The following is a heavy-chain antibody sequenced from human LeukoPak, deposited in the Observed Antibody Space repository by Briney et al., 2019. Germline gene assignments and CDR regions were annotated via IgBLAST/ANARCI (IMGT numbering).Heavy chain of an antibody. V-gene: IGHV4-34*01. J-gene: IGHJ4*02. CDR1: GGSFSGYY. CDR2: INHSGST. D-gene: IGHD1-20*01. CDR3: ATLPNWNDGVDY. Sequence: PSETLSLTCAVYGGSFSGYYWSWIRQPPGKGLEWIGEINHSGSTNYNPSLKSRVTISVDTSKNQFSLKLSSVTAADTAVYYCATLPNWNDGVDYWGQGTLVTVSS.